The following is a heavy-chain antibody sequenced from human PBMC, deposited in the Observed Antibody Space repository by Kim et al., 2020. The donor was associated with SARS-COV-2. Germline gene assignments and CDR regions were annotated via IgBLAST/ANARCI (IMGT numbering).Heavy chain of an antibody. J-gene: IGHJ4*02. D-gene: IGHD3-9*01. Sequence: GGSLRLSCEGSGFIFSHYWMHWVRQAPGKGLEWVARISSDGSFTGHADSVQGRFTISRDNAKNTLYLQMNSLRVEDTAVYYCAHFDFDWLLSLWGQGTLVSV. CDR1: GFIFSHYW. V-gene: IGHV3-74*01. CDR2: ISSDGSFT. CDR3: AHFDFDWLLSL.